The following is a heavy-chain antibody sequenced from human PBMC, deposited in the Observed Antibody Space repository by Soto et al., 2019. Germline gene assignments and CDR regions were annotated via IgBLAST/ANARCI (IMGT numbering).Heavy chain of an antibody. J-gene: IGHJ4*02. D-gene: IGHD3-22*01. Sequence: ASVKVSCTASGYTLRNYGLSWVRQAPGQGLEWMGWIGPYNGNTKFAQKFQGRVTMTADTSTSTAYMELRSLRSDDTAVYYCARGDHYDSRGYYPGDYWGQGTLVTVSS. V-gene: IGHV1-18*01. CDR1: GYTLRNYG. CDR3: ARGDHYDSRGYYPGDY. CDR2: IGPYNGNT.